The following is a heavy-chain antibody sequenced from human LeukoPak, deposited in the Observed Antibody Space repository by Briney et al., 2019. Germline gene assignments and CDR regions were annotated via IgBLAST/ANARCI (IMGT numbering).Heavy chain of an antibody. CDR1: GFTFSAYS. D-gene: IGHD2-15*01. CDR3: ARATAATLDY. V-gene: IGHV3-48*01. J-gene: IGHJ4*02. CDR2: ISSSSSTT. Sequence: PGGSLRLSCAASGFTFSAYSMNWVRQPPGKGLEWVSYISSSSSTTHYADSVKGRFTISRDNAKNSLYLQMNSLRAEDTAVYYCARATAATLDYWGQGTLVTVSS.